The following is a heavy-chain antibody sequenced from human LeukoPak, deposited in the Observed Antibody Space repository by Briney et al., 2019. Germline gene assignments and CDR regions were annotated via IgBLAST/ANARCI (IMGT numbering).Heavy chain of an antibody. CDR2: ISGSGGPT. J-gene: IGHJ4*02. D-gene: IGHD6-19*01. CDR1: GFTFGSCA. CDR3: AKSSSGWPLIDY. V-gene: IGHV3-23*01. Sequence: GGSLRLSCAASGFTFGSCAMTWVRQAPGKGLEWVSTISGSGGPTYYADSVKGRFTISRDNSKNTLYVQMNSLRAEDTAVYYCAKSSSGWPLIDYWGQGTLVTVSS.